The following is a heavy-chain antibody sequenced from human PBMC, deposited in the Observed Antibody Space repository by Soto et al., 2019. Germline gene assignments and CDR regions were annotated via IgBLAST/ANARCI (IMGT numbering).Heavy chain of an antibody. CDR1: GFTFSSYS. V-gene: IGHV3-21*01. D-gene: IGHD3-22*01. CDR2: ISSSSSDI. CDR3: ARVEGWLAASGGMDV. Sequence: EVQLVESGGGLVKPGGSVRLSCTASGFTFSSYSINWVRQAPGKGLEWVSSISSSSSDIDYADSVKGRFTISRDNAKKSLYLQMNSLRAVDTAVYYCARVEGWLAASGGMDVWGQGTTVTVSS. J-gene: IGHJ6*02.